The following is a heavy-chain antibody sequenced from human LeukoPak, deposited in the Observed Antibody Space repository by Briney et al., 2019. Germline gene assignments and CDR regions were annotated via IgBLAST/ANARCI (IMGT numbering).Heavy chain of an antibody. Sequence: GGSLRLSCAAFGFIFSSYTMNWVRQAPRKGLEWVSSISDDTTYEYYADSVKGRFTISRDNAKKSLYLQMSSLRAEDTAVYYCARTYCSGGSCYSYFDGWGQGTLVTVSS. J-gene: IGHJ4*02. CDR2: ISDDTTYE. V-gene: IGHV3-21*01. CDR1: GFIFSSYT. CDR3: ARTYCSGGSCYSYFDG. D-gene: IGHD2-15*01.